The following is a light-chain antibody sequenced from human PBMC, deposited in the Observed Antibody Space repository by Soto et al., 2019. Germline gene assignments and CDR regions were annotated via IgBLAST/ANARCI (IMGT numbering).Light chain of an antibody. CDR1: QSVSSY. CDR3: QQRSNWPLT. V-gene: IGKV3-11*01. J-gene: IGKJ4*01. CDR2: DSS. Sequence: IGLTHFPATLFCSRWGGATLSSRASQSVSSYLAWYQQKRGQPPRLLIYDSSNRATGIPARFSGSGSGTDFSLIISSLEPEDFAVYYCQQRSNWPLTLGGGTKVDIK.